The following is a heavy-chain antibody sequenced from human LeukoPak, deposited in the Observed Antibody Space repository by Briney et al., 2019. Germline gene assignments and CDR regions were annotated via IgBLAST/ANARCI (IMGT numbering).Heavy chain of an antibody. CDR1: GFTFSSYA. V-gene: IGHV3-64*04. J-gene: IGHJ4*02. D-gene: IGHD6-13*01. CDR2: ISSNGGST. Sequence: GGSLRLSCSASGFTFSSYAMHWVRQAPGKGLEYVSAISSNGGSTYYADSVKGRFTISRDNSKNTLYLQMNSLRAEDTAVYYCARDRDSSSWSFFDYWGQGTLVTVSS. CDR3: ARDRDSSSWSFFDY.